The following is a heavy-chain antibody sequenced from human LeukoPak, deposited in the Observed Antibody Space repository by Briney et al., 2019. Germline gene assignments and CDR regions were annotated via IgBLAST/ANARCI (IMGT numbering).Heavy chain of an antibody. CDR1: GYTFTSYG. Sequence: ASVTVSCKASGYTFTSYGISWVRQAPGQGLEWMGWISAYNGNTNYAQKLQGRVTMTTDTSTSTAYMELRSLRSDDTAVYYCARHPDYYDSSGYGLDVWGQGTTVTVSS. CDR3: ARHPDYYDSSGYGLDV. CDR2: ISAYNGNT. D-gene: IGHD3-22*01. J-gene: IGHJ6*02. V-gene: IGHV1-18*01.